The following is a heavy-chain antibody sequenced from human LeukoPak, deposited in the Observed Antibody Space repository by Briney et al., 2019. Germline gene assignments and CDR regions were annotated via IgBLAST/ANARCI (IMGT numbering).Heavy chain of an antibody. CDR3: ARGGDYVRWGGWFDP. Sequence: GASVKVSCKASGYTFTGYYMHWVRQAPGQGLEWMGWINPNSGGTNYAQKFQGRVTMTRDTSISTAYMELSGLRSDDTAVYYCARGGDYVRWGGWFDPWGQGTLVTVSS. CDR2: INPNSGGT. D-gene: IGHD4-17*01. CDR1: GYTFTGYY. J-gene: IGHJ5*02. V-gene: IGHV1-2*02.